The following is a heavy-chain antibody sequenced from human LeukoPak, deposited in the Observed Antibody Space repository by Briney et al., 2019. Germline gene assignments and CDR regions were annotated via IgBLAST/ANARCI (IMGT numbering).Heavy chain of an antibody. V-gene: IGHV3-21*04. CDR2: ISSSSSYI. Sequence: GGSLRLSCAASGFTFSSYSMNWVRQAPGKGLEWVSSISSSSSYIYYADSVKGRFTISRDNAMNSLYLQMDSLRAEDTAVYYCARELTPDYGGNWLDYWGQGTLVTVSS. D-gene: IGHD4-23*01. CDR1: GFTFSSYS. CDR3: ARELTPDYGGNWLDY. J-gene: IGHJ4*02.